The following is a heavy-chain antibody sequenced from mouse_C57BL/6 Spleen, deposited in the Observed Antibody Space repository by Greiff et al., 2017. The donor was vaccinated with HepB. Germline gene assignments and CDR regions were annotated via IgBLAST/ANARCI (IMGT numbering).Heavy chain of an antibody. CDR1: GYSITSGYY. J-gene: IGHJ2*01. CDR3: ARVDYDVFDY. V-gene: IGHV3-6*01. CDR2: ISYDGSN. D-gene: IGHD2-4*01. Sequence: EVQLQESGPGLVKPSQSLSLTCSVTGYSITSGYYWNWIRQFPGNKLEWMGYISYDGSNNYNPSLKNRISITRDTSKNQFFLKLNSVTTEDTATYYCARVDYDVFDYWGQGTTLTVSS.